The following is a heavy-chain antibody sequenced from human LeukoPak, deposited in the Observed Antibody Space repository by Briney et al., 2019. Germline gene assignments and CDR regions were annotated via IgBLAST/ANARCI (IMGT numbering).Heavy chain of an antibody. J-gene: IGHJ4*02. V-gene: IGHV4-34*01. CDR1: GVSINSYY. Sequence: SETLSLTCTVSGVSINSYYWSWIRQSPGKGLEWIGEINHSGSTNYNPSLKSRVTISVDTSKNQFSLKLSSVTAADTAVYYCARGRGYFDYWGQGTLVTVSS. CDR3: ARGRGYFDY. CDR2: INHSGST.